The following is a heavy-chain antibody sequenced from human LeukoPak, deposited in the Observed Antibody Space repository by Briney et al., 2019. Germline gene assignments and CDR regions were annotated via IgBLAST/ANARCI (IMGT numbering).Heavy chain of an antibody. D-gene: IGHD3-16*01. CDR2: IGSSGDT. Sequence: PGGSLRLSCAASGFTFSNYDRHWVRQATGKGLEWVSAIGSSGDTFYPASVRGRFTISRENAKNSLYLQMSTLRAGDTAVYYCARGGPTQNWYLDLWGRGTLVTVSS. V-gene: IGHV3-13*01. CDR1: GFTFSNYD. J-gene: IGHJ2*01. CDR3: ARGGPTQNWYLDL.